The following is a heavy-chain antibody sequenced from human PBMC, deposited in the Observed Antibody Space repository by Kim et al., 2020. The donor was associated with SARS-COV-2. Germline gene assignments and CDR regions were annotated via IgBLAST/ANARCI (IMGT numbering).Heavy chain of an antibody. CDR3: ARQDFVSNSGVGAFDI. D-gene: IGHD3-10*01. CDR2: IWPGDSDT. CDR1: GYTFANYW. Sequence: GESLKISCKGSGYTFANYWIGWVRQLPGKGLEWMGIIWPGDSDTRYSPSFQGQVTISVDESITTASLQWRSLRASDTAIYYCARQDFVSNSGVGAFDIWGQGTVVTVPS. J-gene: IGHJ3*02. V-gene: IGHV5-51*01.